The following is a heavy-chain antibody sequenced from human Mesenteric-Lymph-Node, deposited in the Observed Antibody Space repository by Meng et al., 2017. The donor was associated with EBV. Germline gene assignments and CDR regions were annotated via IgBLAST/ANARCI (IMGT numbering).Heavy chain of an antibody. J-gene: IGHJ5*02. CDR1: GESVSSCYNT. V-gene: IGHV4-61*01. D-gene: IGHD1-7*01. CDR3: AREGTTVTRWFDP. Sequence: QVQMQASGAGLVKPSETLSLTCNVSGESVSSCYNTWSRIRPSPGMGLKWIGNIYFTASTFSTPALKSRVTISGDTSKNQFSLKLTSVTAADTDVYSCAREGTTVTRWFDPWGPGTLVTVSS. CDR2: IYFTAST.